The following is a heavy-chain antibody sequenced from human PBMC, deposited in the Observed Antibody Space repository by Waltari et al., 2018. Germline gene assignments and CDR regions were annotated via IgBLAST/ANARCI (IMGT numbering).Heavy chain of an antibody. CDR3: ARGVKNGGWFDP. CDR2: ILPILGIA. CDR1: GGTFSSYT. J-gene: IGHJ5*02. V-gene: IGHV1-69*02. Sequence: QVQLVQSGAEVKKPGSSVKVSCKASGGTFSSYTISWVRQAPGQGLEWMGRILPILGIANYAQKFQGRVTITADKSTSTAYMELSSLRSEDTAVYYCARGVKNGGWFDPWGQGTLVTVSS. D-gene: IGHD3-16*01.